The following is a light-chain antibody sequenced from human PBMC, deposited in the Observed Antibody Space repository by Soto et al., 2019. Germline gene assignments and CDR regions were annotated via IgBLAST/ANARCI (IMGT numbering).Light chain of an antibody. J-gene: IGKJ1*01. V-gene: IGKV1-5*03. CDR1: QSISSW. CDR3: QRYNSYPWT. Sequence: DIQMTQSPSTLSASVGDRVTITCRASQSISSWLAWYQQKPGKAPTLLIYKASSLESGVPSRFSGSGSGTEFTLTISSLQPDDFATYYCQRYNSYPWTFGQGTTVEMK. CDR2: KAS.